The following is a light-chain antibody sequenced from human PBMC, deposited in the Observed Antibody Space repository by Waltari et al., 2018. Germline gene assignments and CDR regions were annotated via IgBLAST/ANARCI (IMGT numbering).Light chain of an antibody. CDR2: WAS. CDR1: RSVFYSPYNKNY. V-gene: IGKV4-1*01. CDR3: QQYYGSPFT. Sequence: DIVITQPPDSLAVSLGERATINCKSSRSVFYSPYNKNYLSRYQQKPGQPPKLLIYWASTRESGVPDRLSGSGSGTDFTLTIDSLQAEDVALYYCQQYYGSPFTFGGGTKVEIK. J-gene: IGKJ4*01.